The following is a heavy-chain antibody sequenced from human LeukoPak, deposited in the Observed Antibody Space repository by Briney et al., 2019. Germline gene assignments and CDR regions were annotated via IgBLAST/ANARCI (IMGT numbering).Heavy chain of an antibody. CDR2: LSNSGGST. V-gene: IGHV3-23*01. J-gene: IGHJ4*02. CDR1: GLTFSSYA. D-gene: IGHD2/OR15-2a*01. CDR3: AREGPRGNSQFDY. Sequence: GGSLRLSCAASGLTFSSYAMAWVRQAPGKGLEWVSVLSNSGGSTYYADSVKGRFTISRDNSKNTLYLQMNSLRAEDTAIYYCAREGPRGNSQFDYWGQGTLVTVSS.